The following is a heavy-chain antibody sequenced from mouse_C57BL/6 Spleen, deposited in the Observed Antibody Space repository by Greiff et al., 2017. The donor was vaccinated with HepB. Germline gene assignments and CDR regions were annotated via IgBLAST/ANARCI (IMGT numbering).Heavy chain of an antibody. CDR1: GYSITSGYY. J-gene: IGHJ2*01. Sequence: EVKVEESGPGLVKPSQSLSLTCSVTGYSITSGYYWNWIRQFPGNKLEWMGYISYDGSNNYNPSLKNRISITRDTSKNQFFLKLNSVTTEDTATYYCARGGTVVATGFDYWGQGTTLTVSS. V-gene: IGHV3-6*01. CDR2: ISYDGSN. D-gene: IGHD1-1*01. CDR3: ARGGTVVATGFDY.